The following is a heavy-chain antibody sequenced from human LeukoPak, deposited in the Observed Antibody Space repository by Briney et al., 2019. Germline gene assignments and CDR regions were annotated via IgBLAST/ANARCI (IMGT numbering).Heavy chain of an antibody. V-gene: IGHV1-8*01. CDR3: ARGPNKSDGGNSGSAWLDP. J-gene: IGHJ5*02. CDR2: MNPNSGNT. CDR1: GYTFTTYD. Sequence: ASVHVSCKASGYTFTTYDINWVRQATGQGLEWMGWMNPNSGNTGYAQKFQGRVTMTRNTSISTAYMELSSLRSEDTAVYYRARGPNKSDGGNSGSAWLDPWGQGTLVTVSS. D-gene: IGHD4-23*01.